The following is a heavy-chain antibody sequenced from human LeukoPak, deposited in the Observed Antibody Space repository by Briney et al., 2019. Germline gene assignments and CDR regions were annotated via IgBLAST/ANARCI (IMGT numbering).Heavy chain of an antibody. V-gene: IGHV3-30*03. CDR2: ISYDGSTK. CDR3: ARNLYCSSTSCYGSDGMDV. CDR1: GLTFNNYG. D-gene: IGHD2-2*01. J-gene: IGHJ6*02. Sequence: GGSPRLSCAASGLTFNNYGMHWVRQAPGKGLEWVAVISYDGSTKYYADSVKGRFTISRDNSKNTLYLQMNSLRAEDTAVYYCARNLYCSSTSCYGSDGMDVWGQGTTVTVSS.